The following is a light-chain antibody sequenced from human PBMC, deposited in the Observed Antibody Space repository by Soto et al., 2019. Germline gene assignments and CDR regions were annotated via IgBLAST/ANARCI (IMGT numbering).Light chain of an antibody. CDR3: QQYHFFWT. V-gene: IGKV1-5*01. CDR1: RSISTW. J-gene: IGKJ1*01. Sequence: DIQMNQSPSTLSASVGDRVTVTCRASRSISTWLAWYQQKPGNAPKLLLHHASILESGVPSRFSGSGSGTEFTLTISNLQPDDFATYYCQQYHFFWTVGQGTKVEIK. CDR2: HAS.